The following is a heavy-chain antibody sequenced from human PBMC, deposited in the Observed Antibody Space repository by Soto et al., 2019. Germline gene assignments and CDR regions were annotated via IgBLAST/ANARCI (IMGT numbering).Heavy chain of an antibody. J-gene: IGHJ5*02. D-gene: IGHD2-2*01. CDR1: GYTFTGYY. CDR3: ARGGPAATKPGVWWFDP. CDR2: INPNSGGT. V-gene: IGHV1-2*02. Sequence: ASVKVSCKASGYTFTGYYMHWVRQAPGQGLEWMGWINPNSGGTNYAQKFQGRVTMTRDTSISTAYMELSRLRSDDTAVYYCARGGPAATKPGVWWFDPWGQGTLVTVSS.